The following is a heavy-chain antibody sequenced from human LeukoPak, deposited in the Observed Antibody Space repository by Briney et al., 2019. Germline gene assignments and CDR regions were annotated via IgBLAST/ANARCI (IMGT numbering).Heavy chain of an antibody. D-gene: IGHD6-13*01. V-gene: IGHV1-18*01. CDR2: ISAYNGNT. CDR3: ARDVGAGIAAAFDY. Sequence: ASVKVSCKTSGYTFTSYGISWVRQAPGQGLEWMGWISAYNGNTNYAQKFQGRVTMTTDTSTNTGYMELRSLRSDDTAVYYCARDVGAGIAAAFDYWGQGTLVTVSS. J-gene: IGHJ4*02. CDR1: GYTFTSYG.